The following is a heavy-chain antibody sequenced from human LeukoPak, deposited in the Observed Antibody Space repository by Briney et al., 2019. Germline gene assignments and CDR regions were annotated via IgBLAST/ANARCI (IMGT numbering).Heavy chain of an antibody. CDR1: GFTFSTYA. CDR3: ARAGKAYYYDSSGYYPNY. V-gene: IGHV3-64*04. J-gene: IGHJ4*02. D-gene: IGHD3-22*01. Sequence: PGGSLRLSCSASGFTFSTYAMHWVRQAPGKGLEYVSAISRNGGRTYYADSVKGRFTISRDNSKNTLYLQMNSLRAEDTAVYYCARAGKAYYYDSSGYYPNYWGQGTLVTVSS. CDR2: ISRNGGRT.